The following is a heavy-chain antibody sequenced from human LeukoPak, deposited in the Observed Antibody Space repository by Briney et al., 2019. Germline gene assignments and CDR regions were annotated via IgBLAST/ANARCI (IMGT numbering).Heavy chain of an antibody. D-gene: IGHD6-13*01. V-gene: IGHV1-69*13. CDR2: IIPIFGTA. J-gene: IGHJ5*02. Sequence: GASVKVSCKASGGTFSSYAISWVRQAPGQGLEWMGGIIPIFGTANYAQKFQGRVTITADESTSTAYMELSSLRSEDTAVYYCARDLGAYPGIAAAGRFDPWDQGTLVTVSS. CDR3: ARDLGAYPGIAAAGRFDP. CDR1: GGTFSSYA.